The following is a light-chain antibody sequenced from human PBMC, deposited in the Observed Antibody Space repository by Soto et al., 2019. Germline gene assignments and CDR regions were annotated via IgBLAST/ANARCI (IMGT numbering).Light chain of an antibody. CDR1: QSVSSD. V-gene: IGKV3-11*01. CDR3: QQRSNWPIT. J-gene: IGKJ3*01. Sequence: EIVLTQSPATLSLSPGERATLSCRASQSVSSDLAWYQQKPGQAPRLLIYDASNRATGIPVRFSGSGSGTDFTLTISSLEPEVFAVYYCQQRSNWPITFGPGTKVEIK. CDR2: DAS.